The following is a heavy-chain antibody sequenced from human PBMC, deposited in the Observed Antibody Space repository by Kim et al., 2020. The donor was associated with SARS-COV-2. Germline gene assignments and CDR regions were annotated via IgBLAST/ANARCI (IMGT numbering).Heavy chain of an antibody. D-gene: IGHD2-15*01. V-gene: IGHV3-21*01. CDR3: ARDLGFADPEGFAY. Sequence: ADAVRGRFTISQDNAKNSLSLPMNSLRTEDTAVYYCARDLGFADPEGFAYWGQGILVTVSS. J-gene: IGHJ4*02.